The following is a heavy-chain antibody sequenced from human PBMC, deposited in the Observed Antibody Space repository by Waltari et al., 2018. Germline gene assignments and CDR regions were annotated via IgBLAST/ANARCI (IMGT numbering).Heavy chain of an antibody. D-gene: IGHD5-18*01. V-gene: IGHV3-30*03. J-gene: IGHJ4*02. CDR2: LSSGRGEE. CDR3: ARGYSSGY. CDR1: GFKFNDYG. Sequence: QVQLVQSGGGLVQPGTSLRISCGAFGFKFNDYGMYWVRQAPGKGLEWVAGLSSGRGEENYADSVEGRFTISRDPPKNILSLHMSSLTSDDTAVYYCARGYSSGYWGQGTLVTVSS.